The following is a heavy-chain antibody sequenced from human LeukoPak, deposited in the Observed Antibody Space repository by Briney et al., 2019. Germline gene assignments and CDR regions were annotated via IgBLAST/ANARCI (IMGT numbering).Heavy chain of an antibody. V-gene: IGHV1-2*02. J-gene: IGHJ5*02. CDR2: INPNSGGT. D-gene: IGHD3-10*01. CDR3: AGGSGSYVWFDP. Sequence: ASVKVSCKASGYTFTGYYMHWVRQAPGQGLEWMGWINPNSGGTNYAQKFQGRVTMTRDTSISTAYMELGRLRSDDTAVYYCAGGSGSYVWFDPWGQGTLVTVSS. CDR1: GYTFTGYY.